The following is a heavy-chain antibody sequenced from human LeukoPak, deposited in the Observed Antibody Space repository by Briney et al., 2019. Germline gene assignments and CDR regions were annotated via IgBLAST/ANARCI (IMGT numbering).Heavy chain of an antibody. D-gene: IGHD1-26*01. J-gene: IGHJ4*02. CDR1: GYTFTSYY. Sequence: ASVKVSCKASGYTFTSYYMHWVRQAPGQGLEWMGIINPSGGSTSYAQKFQGRATMTRDMSTSTVYMELSSLRSDDTAVYYCAREVGATLEYWGQGTLVTVSS. CDR3: AREVGATLEY. V-gene: IGHV1-46*01. CDR2: INPSGGST.